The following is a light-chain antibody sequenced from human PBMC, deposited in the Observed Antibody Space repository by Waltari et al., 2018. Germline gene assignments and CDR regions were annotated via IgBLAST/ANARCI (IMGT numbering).Light chain of an antibody. V-gene: IGKV3-20*01. CDR2: GAS. CDR1: QSVATY. CDR3: QHYVRLPVT. Sequence: EIVLTQSPGTLSLSPGERATPSCRASQSVATYLAWYQQKTGQAPRLLIYGASSRATGVPDRFSASGSGTDFSLTISSLEPEDFAVYYCQHYVRLPVTFGQGTKVEIK. J-gene: IGKJ1*01.